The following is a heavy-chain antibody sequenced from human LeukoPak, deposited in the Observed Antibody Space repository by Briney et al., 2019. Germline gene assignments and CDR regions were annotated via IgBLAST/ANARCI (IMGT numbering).Heavy chain of an antibody. CDR2: ISGSGGST. V-gene: IGHV3-23*01. CDR3: AKDHSYGGNFYDY. J-gene: IGHJ4*02. D-gene: IGHD4-23*01. CDR1: GFTFSSYG. Sequence: AGGSLRLSCAASGFTFSSYGMSWVRQAPGKGLEWVSAISGSGGSTYYADSVKGRFTISRDNSKNTLYLQMNSLRAEDTAVYYCAKDHSYGGNFYDYWGQGTLVTVSS.